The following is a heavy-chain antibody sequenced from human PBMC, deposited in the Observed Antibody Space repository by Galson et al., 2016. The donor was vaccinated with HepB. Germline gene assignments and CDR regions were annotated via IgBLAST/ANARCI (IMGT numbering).Heavy chain of an antibody. Sequence: SLRLSCAASGFTFRSYDMHWVRQAPGKGLDWVAVISSEGSNRYYTDSVKGRFTISRDNSKNTVYLQIDSLRDDETAVYYCARDHSLYGGFGDFFHHDYGMDVWGQGTTVSVS. CDR2: ISSEGSNR. V-gene: IGHV3-30*03. CDR1: GFTFRSYD. D-gene: IGHD3-10*01. CDR3: ARDHSLYGGFGDFFHHDYGMDV. J-gene: IGHJ6*02.